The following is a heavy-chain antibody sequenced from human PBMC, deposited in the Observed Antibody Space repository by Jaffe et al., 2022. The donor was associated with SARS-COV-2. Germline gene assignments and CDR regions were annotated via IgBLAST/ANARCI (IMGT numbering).Heavy chain of an antibody. CDR2: ISGSGGST. CDR1: GFTFSSYA. V-gene: IGHV3-23*01. D-gene: IGHD4-17*01. J-gene: IGHJ4*02. Sequence: EVQLLESGGGLVQPGGSLRLSCAASGFTFSSYAMSWVRQAPGKGLEWVSAISGSGGSTYYADSVKGRFTISRDNSKNTLYLQMNSLRAEDTAVYYCANDRDVYGDRRPFRDWGQGTLVTVSS. CDR3: ANDRDVYGDRRPFRD.